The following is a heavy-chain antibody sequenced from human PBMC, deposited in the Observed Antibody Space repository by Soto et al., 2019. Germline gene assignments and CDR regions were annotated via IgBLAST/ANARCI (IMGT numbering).Heavy chain of an antibody. Sequence: GGSLRLSCAASGSTFSSYEMNWVRQAPGKGLEWVSYISSSGSTIYYADSVKGRFTISRDNAKNSLYLQMNSLRAEDTAVYYCARVNYYGSGSYSHYYYGMDVWGQGTTVTVSS. V-gene: IGHV3-48*03. CDR2: ISSSGSTI. J-gene: IGHJ6*02. CDR1: GSTFSSYE. D-gene: IGHD3-10*01. CDR3: ARVNYYGSGSYSHYYYGMDV.